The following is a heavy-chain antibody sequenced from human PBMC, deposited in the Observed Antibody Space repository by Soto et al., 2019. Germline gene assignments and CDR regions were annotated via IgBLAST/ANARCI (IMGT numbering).Heavy chain of an antibody. CDR3: ARGRPRGGDYYYYYGMDV. Sequence: ASVKVSCKASGYTFTSYAMHWVRQAPGQRLEWMGWINAGNGNTKYSQKFQGRVTITRDTSASTAYMELSSLRSEDTAVYYCARGRPRGGDYYYYYGMDVWGQGTTVTVSS. CDR2: INAGNGNT. V-gene: IGHV1-3*01. D-gene: IGHD3-16*01. J-gene: IGHJ6*02. CDR1: GYTFTSYA.